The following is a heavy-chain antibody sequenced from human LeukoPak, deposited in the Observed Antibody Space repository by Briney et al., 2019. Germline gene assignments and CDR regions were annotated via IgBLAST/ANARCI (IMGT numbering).Heavy chain of an antibody. CDR1: GFTVSSNS. CDR2: LYSGGGA. J-gene: IGHJ4*02. Sequence: GGSLRLSCAASGFTVSSNSMSWVRQAPGKGLEWVSILYSGGGANYADPVKGRFTISRDNSRNTLFLQMNSLRAEDTAVYYCARRDTTGWYHHFDYWGQGTPVTVSS. CDR3: ARRDTTGWYHHFDY. D-gene: IGHD6-19*01. V-gene: IGHV3-53*01.